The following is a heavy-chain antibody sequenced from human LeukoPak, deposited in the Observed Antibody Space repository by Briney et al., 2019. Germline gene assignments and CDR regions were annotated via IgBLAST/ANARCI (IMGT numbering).Heavy chain of an antibody. D-gene: IGHD6-19*01. CDR3: ARAGIAVAGTFMGFDP. Sequence: SETLSLTRTVSGGSISSYYWSWIRQPPGKGLEWIGYIYYSGSTNYNPSLKSRVTISVDTSKNQFSLKLSSVTAADTAVYYCARAGIAVAGTFMGFDPWGQGTLVTVSS. V-gene: IGHV4-59*01. J-gene: IGHJ5*02. CDR1: GGSISSYY. CDR2: IYYSGST.